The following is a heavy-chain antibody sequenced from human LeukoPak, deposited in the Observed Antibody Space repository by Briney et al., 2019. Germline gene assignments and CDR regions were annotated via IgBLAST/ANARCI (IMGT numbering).Heavy chain of an antibody. V-gene: IGHV3-23*01. D-gene: IGHD3-3*01. J-gene: IGHJ4*02. CDR3: AGGLGFLIES. CDR1: GFTFSSYA. CDR2: ISGSSGRT. Sequence: GGSLRLSCAASGFTFSSYAMSWVRQAPGRGLEWVSAISGSSGRTYDEDSVKGRFTISRDNAKNSLFLQLNSLRVEDTAVYFCAGGLGFLIESWGQGTLVTVSS.